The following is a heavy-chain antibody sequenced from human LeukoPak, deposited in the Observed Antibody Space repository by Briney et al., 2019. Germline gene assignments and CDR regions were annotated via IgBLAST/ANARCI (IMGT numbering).Heavy chain of an antibody. D-gene: IGHD6-13*01. Sequence: GGTLTLSCAASGFIFSGYWMHWVRQAPGKGLVWLSRIKNDGSITSYADSVKGRFTISRDNAKNTLYLQMNSLSAEDTAVYYCATVAAGPEYWGQGTLVTVSS. CDR1: GFIFSGYW. CDR3: ATVAAGPEY. J-gene: IGHJ4*02. CDR2: IKNDGSIT. V-gene: IGHV3-74*01.